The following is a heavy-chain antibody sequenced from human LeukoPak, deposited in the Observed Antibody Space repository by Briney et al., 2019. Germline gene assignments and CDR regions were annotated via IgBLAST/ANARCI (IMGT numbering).Heavy chain of an antibody. Sequence: SVKVSCKASGGTFSSYAISWVRQAPGQGLEWMGGIIPIFGTANYAQKFQGRVTITADKSTSTAYMELSSLRSEDTAVYYCARSRGSGSYYFIPLNWFDPWGQGTLVTVSS. J-gene: IGHJ5*02. CDR1: GGTFSSYA. V-gene: IGHV1-69*06. D-gene: IGHD3-10*01. CDR2: IIPIFGTA. CDR3: ARSRGSGSYYFIPLNWFDP.